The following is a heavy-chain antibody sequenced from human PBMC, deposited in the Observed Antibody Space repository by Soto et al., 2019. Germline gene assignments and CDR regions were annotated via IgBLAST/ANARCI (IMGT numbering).Heavy chain of an antibody. D-gene: IGHD6-19*01. V-gene: IGHV1-8*01. Sequence: GASVKVSCKASGYTFTSYDINWVRQATGQGLEWMGWMNPNSGNTDYAQKFQGRVTMTRNTSISTAYMELSSLRSEDTAVYYCARDYSSGYGMDVWGQGTKVTVYS. CDR2: MNPNSGNT. CDR3: ARDYSSGYGMDV. CDR1: GYTFTSYD. J-gene: IGHJ6*02.